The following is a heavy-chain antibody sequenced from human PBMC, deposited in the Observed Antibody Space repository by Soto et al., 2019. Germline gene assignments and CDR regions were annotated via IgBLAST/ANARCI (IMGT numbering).Heavy chain of an antibody. CDR1: GFSFSDYY. CDR2: ISSSGHNI. V-gene: IGHV3-11*01. CDR3: ESGGYSYGYFDY. D-gene: IGHD5-18*01. Sequence: PGGSLRLSCAASGFSFSDYYMSWIRQAPGKGLEWVSYISSSGHNIYYADSLKGRFTISRDNAKNSLYVQMHSLRAEDTAVYYCESGGYSYGYFDYWGQGTLVTVSS. J-gene: IGHJ4*02.